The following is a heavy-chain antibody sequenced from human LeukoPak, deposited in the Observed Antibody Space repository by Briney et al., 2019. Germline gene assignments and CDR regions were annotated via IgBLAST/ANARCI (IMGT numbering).Heavy chain of an antibody. J-gene: IGHJ5*02. Sequence: PGGSLRLSCAASGFTFSDYYMSWIRQAPGKGLEWVSYISSSSSYTNYADSVKGRFTISRDNAKNSPYLQMNSLRAEDTAVYYCARASHCSGGSCYMSWFDPWGQGTLVTVSS. CDR2: ISSSSSYT. CDR1: GFTFSDYY. V-gene: IGHV3-11*05. D-gene: IGHD2-15*01. CDR3: ARASHCSGGSCYMSWFDP.